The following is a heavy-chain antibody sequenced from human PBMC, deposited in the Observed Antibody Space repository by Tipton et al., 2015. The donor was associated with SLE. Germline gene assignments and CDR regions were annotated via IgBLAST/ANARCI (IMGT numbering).Heavy chain of an antibody. J-gene: IGHJ3*01. V-gene: IGHV4-28*02. D-gene: IGHD3-10*01. Sequence: TLSLTCNVSVYSISSSHWWGWIRQPPGKGLEWIGHIYYGGTIYYNPSLKSRVTMSIDTSNNQFSLELRSVTAADTAVYYCARHLGVIVAFEVWGQGTVLTVSS. CDR2: IYYGGTI. CDR1: VYSISSSHW. CDR3: ARHLGVIVAFEV.